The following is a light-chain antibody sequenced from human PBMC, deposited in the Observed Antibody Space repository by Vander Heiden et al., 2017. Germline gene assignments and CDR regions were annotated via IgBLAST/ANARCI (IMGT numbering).Light chain of an antibody. Sequence: EILMTQSPATLPVSAGERVTLSCRASLSVTTSLAWYQQKPGQPPRLLIYGASTRATGVPARFSGSGYGTEFTLTISSLQSEDFAVYFCQQYNNWPPWTFGQGTKVEIK. V-gene: IGKV3-15*01. J-gene: IGKJ1*01. CDR2: GAS. CDR3: QQYNNWPPWT. CDR1: LSVTTS.